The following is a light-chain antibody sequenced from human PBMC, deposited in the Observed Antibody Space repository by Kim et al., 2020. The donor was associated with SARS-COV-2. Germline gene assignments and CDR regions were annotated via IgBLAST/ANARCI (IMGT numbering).Light chain of an antibody. J-gene: IGKJ4*01. V-gene: IGKV3-20*01. Sequence: GERATLSCRANQRVSSSYLAWYQQKPGQAPRLLIYGASNRVTGIPDRFSGSGSGTDFTLTISRLEPEDFAVYYCQQYEMSPPRLTFGGGTKVEIK. CDR1: QRVSSSY. CDR2: GAS. CDR3: QQYEMSPPRLT.